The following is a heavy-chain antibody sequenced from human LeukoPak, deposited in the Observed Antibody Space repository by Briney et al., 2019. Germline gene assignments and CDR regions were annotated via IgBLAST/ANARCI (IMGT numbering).Heavy chain of an antibody. Sequence: SETLSLTCAVYDGSFSGYYWNWIRQPPGKGLEWIGEINHSGSTNYNPSLKSRVTISVDTSKNQFSLKLSSVTAADTAVYYCARAVRSNYRAKGFDYWGQGTLVTVSS. CDR2: INHSGST. J-gene: IGHJ4*02. CDR1: DGSFSGYY. D-gene: IGHD4-11*01. V-gene: IGHV4-34*01. CDR3: ARAVRSNYRAKGFDY.